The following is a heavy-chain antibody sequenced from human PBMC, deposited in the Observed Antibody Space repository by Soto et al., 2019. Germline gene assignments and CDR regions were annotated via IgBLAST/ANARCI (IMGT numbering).Heavy chain of an antibody. J-gene: IGHJ4*02. V-gene: IGHV1-3*01. CDR1: GYTFTIYA. D-gene: IGHD3-10*01. CDR3: ARGPLWFSAAFDY. CDR2: INAGNGNT. Sequence: VSVKVSCKASGYTFTIYAMHWVRQAPGQRLEWMGWINAGNGNTKYSRKFQGRVTITRDTSASTAYMELSSLRSEDTAVYYCARGPLWFSAAFDYWGQGTLVTVSS.